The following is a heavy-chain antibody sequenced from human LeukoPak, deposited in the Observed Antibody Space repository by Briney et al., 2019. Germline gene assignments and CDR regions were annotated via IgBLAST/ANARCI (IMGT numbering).Heavy chain of an antibody. D-gene: IGHD1-1*01. Sequence: ASVNVSCKASGYTFTSYGISWMRQAPGQGLEWMGWISVYNGNTNYAQKLQGRVTMTTDTSTGTAYMDLRSLGSDDTAVYYCARLEFAGTHYFDYWGQGTLVTVSS. CDR2: ISVYNGNT. J-gene: IGHJ4*02. V-gene: IGHV1-18*01. CDR3: ARLEFAGTHYFDY. CDR1: GYTFTSYG.